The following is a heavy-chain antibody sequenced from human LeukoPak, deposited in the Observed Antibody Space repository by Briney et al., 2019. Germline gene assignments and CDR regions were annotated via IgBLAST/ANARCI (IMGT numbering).Heavy chain of an antibody. J-gene: IGHJ4*02. Sequence: PSETLSLTCTVSSGSISNYYWGWIRQPPGKGLEWIGNIYYSGSTNYNPSLKSRVTISVDTSNNQFSLKLSSVTAADTAVYYCASHRTDYDDRSGYYRFDYWGQGTLVTVSS. CDR1: SGSISNYY. V-gene: IGHV4-39*01. CDR3: ASHRTDYDDRSGYYRFDY. CDR2: IYYSGST. D-gene: IGHD3-22*01.